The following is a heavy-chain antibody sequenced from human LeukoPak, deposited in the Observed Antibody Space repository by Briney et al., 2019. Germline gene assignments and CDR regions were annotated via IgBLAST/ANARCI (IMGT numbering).Heavy chain of an antibody. CDR1: GFTFSSYA. Sequence: GGSLRLSCAASGFTFSSYAMSWVRQAPGKGLEWVSAISGSGGSTYYADSVKGRFTISRDNSKNTLYLQMNSLRAEDTAVYYCAKMGAMIVVVSHYMDVWGRGTTVTVSS. D-gene: IGHD3-22*01. CDR3: AKMGAMIVVVSHYMDV. CDR2: ISGSGGST. V-gene: IGHV3-23*01. J-gene: IGHJ6*03.